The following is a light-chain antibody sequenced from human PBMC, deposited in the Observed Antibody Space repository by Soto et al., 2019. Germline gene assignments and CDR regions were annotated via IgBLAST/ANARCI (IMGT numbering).Light chain of an antibody. CDR1: QDINNY. CDR3: QQYDTLPLT. Sequence: DIPMTQSPSSLSASVGDRVTITCQASQDINNYLNWYQQKPGKAPKLLIYDESDLETGVPSRFSGSGSGTDFSFTISSLQPEDTATYYCQQYDTLPLTFGGGTKVEIK. CDR2: DES. J-gene: IGKJ4*01. V-gene: IGKV1-33*01.